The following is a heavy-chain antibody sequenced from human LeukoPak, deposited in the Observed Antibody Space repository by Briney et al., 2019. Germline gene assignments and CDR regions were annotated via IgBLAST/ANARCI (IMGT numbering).Heavy chain of an antibody. V-gene: IGHV4-4*07. CDR2: IYTSGST. CDR1: GGSISSYY. CDR3: ARDFRRPGYAKWEYGMDV. J-gene: IGHJ6*02. D-gene: IGHD2-2*01. Sequence: PSETLSLTCTVSGGSISSYYWSWIRQPAGKGLEWIGRIYTSGSTNYNPSLKSRVTMSVDTSKNQFSLKLSSVTAADTAVYYCARDFRRPGYAKWEYGMDVWGQGTTVTVSS.